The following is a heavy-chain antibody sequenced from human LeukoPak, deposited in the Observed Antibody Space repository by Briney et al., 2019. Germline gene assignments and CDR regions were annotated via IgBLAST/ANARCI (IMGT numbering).Heavy chain of an antibody. J-gene: IGHJ4*02. V-gene: IGHV3-23*01. CDR3: VKDVCTSPRCLLYSDS. CDR1: GFAFNNYA. Sequence: GGSLRLSCRTSGFAFNNYAMNWVRQPPGKELEWVSGISGFNTYYADSVNGRFTISRDNSKNVLYLQMNRLRVEDTAVYYCVKDVCTSPRCLLYSDSWGQGALVTVSS. CDR2: ISGFNT. D-gene: IGHD2-2*01.